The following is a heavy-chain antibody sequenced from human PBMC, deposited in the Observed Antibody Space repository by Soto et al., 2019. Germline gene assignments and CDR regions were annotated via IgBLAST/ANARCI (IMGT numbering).Heavy chain of an antibody. CDR3: ARGDTIFGVVTPGDY. J-gene: IGHJ4*02. CDR2: ISAYNGNT. Sequence: ASVKVSCKASGYTFTSYGISWVRQAPGQGLEWMGWISAYNGNTNYAQKLQGRVTMTTDTSTSTAYMELRSLRSDDTAVYYGARGDTIFGVVTPGDYWGQGTLVTVSS. D-gene: IGHD3-3*01. V-gene: IGHV1-18*01. CDR1: GYTFTSYG.